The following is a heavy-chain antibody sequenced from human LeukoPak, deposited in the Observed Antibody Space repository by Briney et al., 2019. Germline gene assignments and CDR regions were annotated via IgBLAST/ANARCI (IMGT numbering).Heavy chain of an antibody. J-gene: IGHJ6*03. V-gene: IGHV1-69-2*01. CDR2: VDPEDGET. D-gene: IGHD2-2*02. Sequence: ASVKISCKVSGYTFTDYYMHWVQQAPGKGLEWMGLVDPEDGETIYAEKFQGRVTITADTSTDTASRELSSLRSEDTAVYYCATGLLCSSTSCYSPPENYYYYYMDVWGKGTTVTVSS. CDR1: GYTFTDYY. CDR3: ATGLLCSSTSCYSPPENYYYYYMDV.